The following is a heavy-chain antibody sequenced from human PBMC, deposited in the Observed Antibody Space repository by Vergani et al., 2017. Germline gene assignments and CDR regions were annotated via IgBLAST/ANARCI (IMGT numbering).Heavy chain of an antibody. CDR2: ISGSGGST. CDR3: AKLSSAAGILPSYFDY. D-gene: IGHD6-13*01. V-gene: IGHV3-23*01. J-gene: IGHJ4*02. CDR1: GFTFSSYA. Sequence: EVQLLESGGGLVQPGGSLRLSCAASGFTFSSYAMSWVRQAPGKGLEWVSAISGSGGSTYYADSVKGRFTISRDNSKNTLYLQMNSLRAEDTAVYYCAKLSSAAGILPSYFDYWGQGTLVTVSS.